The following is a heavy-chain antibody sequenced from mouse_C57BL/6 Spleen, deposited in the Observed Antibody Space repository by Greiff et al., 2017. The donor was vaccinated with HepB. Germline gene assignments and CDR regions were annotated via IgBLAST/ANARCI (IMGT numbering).Heavy chain of an antibody. CDR1: GFTFSSYA. CDR3: ARGIYYDYDESWYFDV. J-gene: IGHJ1*03. D-gene: IGHD2-4*01. Sequence: EVQVVESGGGLVKPGGSLKLSCAASGFTFSSYAMSWVRQTPEKRLEWVATISDGGSYTYYPDNVKGRFTISRDNAKNNLYLQMSHLKSEDTAMYYCARGIYYDYDESWYFDVWGTGTTVTVSS. CDR2: ISDGGSYT. V-gene: IGHV5-4*01.